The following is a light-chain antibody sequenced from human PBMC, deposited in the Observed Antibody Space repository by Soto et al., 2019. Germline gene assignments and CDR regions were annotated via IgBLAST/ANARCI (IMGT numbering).Light chain of an antibody. V-gene: IGLV2-14*01. Sequence: QSVLTQPASVSGSPGQSITISCTGTSSDVGGYNSVSWYQQHPGKAPKVMIYEVNNRPSGVSTRFSGSKSGNTASLIISGLQAEDEADYYCSSYTSSSTLVVFGGGTKLTVL. CDR2: EVN. CDR1: SSDVGGYNS. CDR3: SSYTSSSTLVV. J-gene: IGLJ2*01.